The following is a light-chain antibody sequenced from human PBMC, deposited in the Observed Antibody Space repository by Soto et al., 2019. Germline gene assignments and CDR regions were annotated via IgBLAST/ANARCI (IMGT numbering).Light chain of an antibody. J-gene: IGKJ4*01. Sequence: EIVLTQSPVTLSLSPGERATLSCRASQSVSRYLAWYQQKPGQAPRLLIYDAFKRATGIPARFSGSGSGTDFTLTISSLEPEDFAVYYCQQRSNWPSTVGGGTKVEIK. CDR1: QSVSRY. CDR3: QQRSNWPST. V-gene: IGKV3-11*01. CDR2: DAF.